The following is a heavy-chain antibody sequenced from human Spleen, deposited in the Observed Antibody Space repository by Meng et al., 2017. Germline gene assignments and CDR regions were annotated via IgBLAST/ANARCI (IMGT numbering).Heavy chain of an antibody. Sequence: GESLKISCAASGFTFSSYAMHWVRQAPGKGLEWVAVISYDGSNKYYADSVKGRFTISRDNAKNSLYLQMNSLRAEDTALYYCARIAAAQRGDFDYWGQGTLVTVSS. V-gene: IGHV3-30*04. CDR2: ISYDGSNK. D-gene: IGHD6-13*01. J-gene: IGHJ4*02. CDR1: GFTFSSYA. CDR3: ARIAAAQRGDFDY.